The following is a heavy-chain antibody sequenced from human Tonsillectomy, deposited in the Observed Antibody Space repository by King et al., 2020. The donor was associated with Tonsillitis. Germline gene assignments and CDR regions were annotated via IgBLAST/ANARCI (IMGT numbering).Heavy chain of an antibody. Sequence: VQLVESGGGVVQPGRSLRLSCAASGFTFSSYGMHWVPPAPGKGVEWVAVIWYDGRNKYYGDSGKGRFPISRENSKKTLDLQMKNPRAGDTDVYYFADPVKGRFHLSRDNSTNTLYLQMNSLRAEDTAVYYCARDPIDYPLDAFDIWGQGTMVTVSS. CDR1: GFTFSSYG. J-gene: IGHJ3*02. CDR2: IWYDGRNK. D-gene: IGHD3-10*01. CDR3: ADPVKGRFHLSRDNSTNTLYLQMNSLRAEDTAVYYCARDPIDYPLDAFDI. V-gene: IGHV3-33*01.